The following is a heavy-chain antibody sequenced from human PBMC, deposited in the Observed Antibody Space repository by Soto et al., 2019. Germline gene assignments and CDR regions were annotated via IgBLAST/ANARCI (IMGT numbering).Heavy chain of an antibody. CDR1: GYTLTELS. CDR2: FDPEDGET. J-gene: IGHJ4*02. D-gene: IGHD3-9*01. V-gene: IGHV1-24*01. Sequence: GASVKVSCKVSGYTLTELSMHWVRQAPGKGLEWMGGFDPEDGETIYAQKFQGRVTMTEDTSTDTAYMELSSLRSEDTAVYYYETWYGHDWYTFWGQGSQVTVSA. CDR3: ETWYGHDWYTF.